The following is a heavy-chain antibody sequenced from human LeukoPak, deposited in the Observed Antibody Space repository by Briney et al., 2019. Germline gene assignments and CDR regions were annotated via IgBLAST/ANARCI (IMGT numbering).Heavy chain of an antibody. Sequence: SETLSLTCTVSGGSISSYYWSWIRQPPGKGLEWIGYIYYSGSTNYNPLLKSRVTISGDTSKNQFSLKLSSVNAADTAVNYCARLRDYDILTGEQKTFDYWGQGTLVTVSS. V-gene: IGHV4-59*08. CDR2: IYYSGST. D-gene: IGHD3-9*01. CDR3: ARLRDYDILTGEQKTFDY. CDR1: GGSISSYY. J-gene: IGHJ4*02.